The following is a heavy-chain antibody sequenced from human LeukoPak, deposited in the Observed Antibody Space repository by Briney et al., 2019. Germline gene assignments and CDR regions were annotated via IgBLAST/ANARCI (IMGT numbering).Heavy chain of an antibody. CDR3: ARAPWSSSSWPYNWFDP. Sequence: GASVTVSCKASGCTFTSYDINWVRQATGQGLEWMGWMNPNSGNTGYAQKFQGRVTMTRNTSISTAYMELSSLRSEDTAVYYCARAPWSSSSWPYNWFDPWGQGTLVTVSS. V-gene: IGHV1-8*01. CDR1: GCTFTSYD. CDR2: MNPNSGNT. D-gene: IGHD6-13*01. J-gene: IGHJ5*02.